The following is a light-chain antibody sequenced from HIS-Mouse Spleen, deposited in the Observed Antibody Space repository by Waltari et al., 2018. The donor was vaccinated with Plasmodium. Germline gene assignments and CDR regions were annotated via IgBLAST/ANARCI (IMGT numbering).Light chain of an antibody. V-gene: IGKV1-33*01. CDR1: QDISNY. CDR2: DAS. J-gene: IGKJ4*01. Sequence: DIQMTQSPSSPSASVGHRVTITCQASQDISNYLNWYQQKPGKAPKLLIYDASNLETGVPSRFSGSGSGTDFTFTISSLQPEDIATYYCQQYDNLPLTFGGGTKVEIK. CDR3: QQYDNLPLT.